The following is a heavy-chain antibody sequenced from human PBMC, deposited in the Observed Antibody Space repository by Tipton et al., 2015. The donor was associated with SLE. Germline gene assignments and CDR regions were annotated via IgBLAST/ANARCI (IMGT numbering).Heavy chain of an antibody. J-gene: IGHJ4*02. Sequence: QSGPEVKKPGASVKVSCKASGYTFTSYDINWVRQATGQGLEWMGWMTPNSGNTGYAQKFQGRVTMTRNTSISTAYMELSSLRSEDTAVYYCARGYWSSTSCSPGYWGQGTLVTVSS. CDR1: GYTFTSYD. CDR2: MTPNSGNT. D-gene: IGHD2-2*01. V-gene: IGHV1-8*01. CDR3: ARGYWSSTSCSPGY.